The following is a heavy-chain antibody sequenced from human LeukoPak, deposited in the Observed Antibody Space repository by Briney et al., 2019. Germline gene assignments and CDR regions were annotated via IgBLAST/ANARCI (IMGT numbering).Heavy chain of an antibody. Sequence: SVKVSRKASGGTFSSYAISWVRQAPGQGLEWMGGIIPIFGTANYAQKFQGRVTITADESTSTAYMELSSLRSEDTAVYYCASGFWSGYLETPYYYGMDVWGQGTTVTVSS. CDR3: ASGFWSGYLETPYYYGMDV. D-gene: IGHD3-3*01. CDR1: GGTFSSYA. J-gene: IGHJ6*02. V-gene: IGHV1-69*13. CDR2: IIPIFGTA.